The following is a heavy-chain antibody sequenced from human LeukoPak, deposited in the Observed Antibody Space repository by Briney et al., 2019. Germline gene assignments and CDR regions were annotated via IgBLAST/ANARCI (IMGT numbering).Heavy chain of an antibody. V-gene: IGHV3-48*02. CDR1: GFTFSSYS. D-gene: IGHD6-6*01. J-gene: IGHJ4*02. CDR2: ISGSSGII. CDR3: AREVGGTSSSFPDY. Sequence: RSGGSLRLSCAASGFTFSSYSMNWVRQAPGKGLEWLSYISGSSGIILYADSVKGRFTISRDNAKNSLYLQMNTLRDEDTAVYYRAREVGGTSSSFPDYWGQGTLVTVSS.